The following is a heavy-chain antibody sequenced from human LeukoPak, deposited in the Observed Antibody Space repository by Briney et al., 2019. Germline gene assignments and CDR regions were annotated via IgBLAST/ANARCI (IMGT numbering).Heavy chain of an antibody. Sequence: GGSLRLSCAASGFTFSTYWMSWVRQAPGKGLEWVANIKEDGSEKYYVDSVKGRVTISRDNAKSSLYLQMNTLRAEDTAVNYCARVPRSGWYGNWFDPWGQGTLVTVSS. CDR1: GFTFSTYW. D-gene: IGHD6-19*01. CDR3: ARVPRSGWYGNWFDP. J-gene: IGHJ5*02. V-gene: IGHV3-7*01. CDR2: IKEDGSEK.